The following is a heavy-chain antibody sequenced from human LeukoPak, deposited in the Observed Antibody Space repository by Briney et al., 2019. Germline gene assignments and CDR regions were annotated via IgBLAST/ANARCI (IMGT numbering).Heavy chain of an antibody. Sequence: TSETLSLTCTVSGYSISSGYYWGWIRPPPGKGLEWIGSIYHSGSTYYNPSLKSRVTISVDTSKNQFSLKLSSVTAADTAVYYCARVLYYYDSSPNNWFDPWGQGTLVTVSS. V-gene: IGHV4-38-2*02. CDR1: GYSISSGYY. J-gene: IGHJ5*02. CDR2: IYHSGST. CDR3: ARVLYYYDSSPNNWFDP. D-gene: IGHD3-22*01.